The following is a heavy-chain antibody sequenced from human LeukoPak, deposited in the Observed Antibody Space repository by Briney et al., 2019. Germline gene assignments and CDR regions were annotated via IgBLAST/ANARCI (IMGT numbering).Heavy chain of an antibody. J-gene: IGHJ5*02. CDR2: IYHSGST. Sequence: SETLSLTCTVSGYSISSGYYWGWIRQPPGKGLEWIGSIYHSGSTFYNPSLKSRVTISVDTSKNQFSLKLSSVTAADTAMFYCARGLRPGNWFDPWGQGTLVTVSS. CDR1: GYSISSGYY. CDR3: ARGLRPGNWFDP. V-gene: IGHV4-38-2*02.